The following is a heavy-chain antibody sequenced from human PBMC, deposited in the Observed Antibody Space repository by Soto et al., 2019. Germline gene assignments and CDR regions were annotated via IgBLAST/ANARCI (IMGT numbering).Heavy chain of an antibody. D-gene: IGHD3-22*01. V-gene: IGHV1-8*01. CDR3: ARVYYDSSGYYPGSFQY. CDR1: GYTFTSYD. Sequence: ASVKVSCKASGYTFTSYDINWVRQATGQGLEWMGWMNPNSGNTGYAQKFQGRVTMTRNTSIGTAYMELSSLRSEDTAVYYCARVYYDSSGYYPGSFQYWGQGTLVTVSS. J-gene: IGHJ4*02. CDR2: MNPNSGNT.